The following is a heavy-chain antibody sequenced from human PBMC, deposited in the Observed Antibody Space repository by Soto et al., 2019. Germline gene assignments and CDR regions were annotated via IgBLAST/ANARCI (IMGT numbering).Heavy chain of an antibody. V-gene: IGHV4-38-2*02. J-gene: IGHJ4*02. Sequence: SETLSLTCAVSGYSISGGYYWGWIRQPPGKGLEWIGSIYHSGSTYYNPSLKSRVTISVDTSKNQFSLKLSSVTAADTAVYYCARDAGFGLFTFDYWGQGTLVTVSS. CDR2: IYHSGST. CDR3: ARDAGFGLFTFDY. CDR1: GYSISGGYY. D-gene: IGHD3-3*01.